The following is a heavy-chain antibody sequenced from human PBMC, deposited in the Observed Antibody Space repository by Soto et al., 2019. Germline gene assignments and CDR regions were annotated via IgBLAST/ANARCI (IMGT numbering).Heavy chain of an antibody. CDR2: VYPNSGGT. J-gene: IGHJ3*02. D-gene: IGHD3-22*01. CDR1: GYTFTAYY. Sequence: GASVKVSCKASGYTFTAYYIHWVRQAPGQGLEWMVCVYPNSGGTNSALKFQARVTMTTDTSISADYMDLSRLISDDTAFYYCAITYYNDSSGFRYAFDIWAQGTMVIVSS. CDR3: AITYYNDSSGFRYAFDI. V-gene: IGHV1-2*02.